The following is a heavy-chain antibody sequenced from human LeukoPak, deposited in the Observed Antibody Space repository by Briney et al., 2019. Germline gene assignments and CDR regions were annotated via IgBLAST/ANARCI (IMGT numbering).Heavy chain of an antibody. Sequence: SQTLSPTWTVAGGSISSYCWSWIRQPAGKGREWIGRIYTSGSTNYNPSLKSRVTISVDKSKNQFSLKLSSVTAADTAVYYCARERGGKIVVVITDWGQGTLVTVSS. V-gene: IGHV4-4*07. CDR2: IYTSGST. CDR1: GGSISSYC. J-gene: IGHJ4*02. D-gene: IGHD3-22*01. CDR3: ARERGGKIVVVITD.